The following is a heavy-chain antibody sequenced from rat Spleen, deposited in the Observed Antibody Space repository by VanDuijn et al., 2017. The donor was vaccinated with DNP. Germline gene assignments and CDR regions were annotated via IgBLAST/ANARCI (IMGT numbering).Heavy chain of an antibody. Sequence: EVQLVESGGGLVQPGRSLKLSCAASGFTFSAYYMAWVRQAPAKGLEWVASISIGGGNTYYRDSVKGRFSISRDNAKNTQYLQMDSLRSEDTATYYCARHPQTTGIPDYWGQGVMVTVSS. CDR1: GFTFSAYY. V-gene: IGHV5S13*01. CDR3: ARHPQTTGIPDY. D-gene: IGHD1-7*01. CDR2: ISIGGGNT. J-gene: IGHJ2*01.